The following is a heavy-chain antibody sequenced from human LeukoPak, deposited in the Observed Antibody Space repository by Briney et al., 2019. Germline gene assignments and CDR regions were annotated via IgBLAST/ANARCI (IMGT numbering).Heavy chain of an antibody. V-gene: IGHV4-34*01. J-gene: IGHJ4*02. D-gene: IGHD3-3*01. Sequence: SETLSLTCAVYGGSFSGYYWGWIRQPPGKGLEWIGSIYYSGSTYYNPSLKSRVTISVDTSKNQFSLQLNSVTPEDTAVYYCARDQVYTIFGVVITYYFDYWGQGTLVTVSS. CDR2: IYYSGST. CDR3: ARDQVYTIFGVVITYYFDY. CDR1: GGSFSGYY.